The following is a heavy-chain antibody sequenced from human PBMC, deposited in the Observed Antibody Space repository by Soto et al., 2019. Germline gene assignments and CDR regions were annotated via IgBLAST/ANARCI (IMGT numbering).Heavy chain of an antibody. CDR1: GFTFSSYS. V-gene: IGHV3-21*01. Sequence: GGSLRLSCAASGFTFSSYSMNWVRQAPGKGLEWVSSISSSSSYIYYADSVKGRFTISRDNAKNSLYLQMNSLRAEDTAVYYCARVGGYDFWSGYYHRDAFDIWGQGTMVTVSS. J-gene: IGHJ3*02. D-gene: IGHD3-3*01. CDR2: ISSSSSYI. CDR3: ARVGGYDFWSGYYHRDAFDI.